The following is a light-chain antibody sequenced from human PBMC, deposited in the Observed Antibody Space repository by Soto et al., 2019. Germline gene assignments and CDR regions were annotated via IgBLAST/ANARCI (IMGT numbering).Light chain of an antibody. V-gene: IGLV2-14*01. CDR1: SSDIGPYNY. J-gene: IGLJ1*01. CDR2: EVT. Sequence: QSALTQPASVSGSPGQSITISCIGTSSDIGPYNYVSWYQQHPDKAPKLILYEVTNRPSGASDRFSGSKSGNAAFLTISGLQAEEEADYYCSSYSRSATPYVFGTGTKVTV. CDR3: SSYSRSATPYV.